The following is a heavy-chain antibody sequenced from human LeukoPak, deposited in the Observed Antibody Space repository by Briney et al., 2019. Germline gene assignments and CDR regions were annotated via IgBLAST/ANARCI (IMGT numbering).Heavy chain of an antibody. CDR2: IYPSGST. CDR3: ARRAAATRAFDI. V-gene: IGHV4-4*09. D-gene: IGHD6-25*01. CDR1: DDSISGYY. J-gene: IGHJ3*02. Sequence: TSETLSLTCTVSDDSISGYYYIWIRQPPGKGLEWIAYIYPSGSTKYNPSLKSPVTASVDTSKNQLSLRLSSVTAADTAVYYCARRAAATRAFDIWGQGTTVTVSS.